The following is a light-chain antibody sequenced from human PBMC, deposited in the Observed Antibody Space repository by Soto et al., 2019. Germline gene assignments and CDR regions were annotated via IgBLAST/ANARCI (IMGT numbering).Light chain of an antibody. J-gene: IGLJ1*01. CDR2: EVS. CDR3: SSYTTSSTLLYV. CDR1: SSDVGGYNS. Sequence: QSALTQPASVSGSPGQSITISCTGTSSDVGGYNSVSWYQQHPGKAPKLMIYEVSNRPSGVSNRFSGSKSGNTASLTISGRQAEDEADYYGSSYTTSSTLLYVFGTGTKLTVL. V-gene: IGLV2-14*01.